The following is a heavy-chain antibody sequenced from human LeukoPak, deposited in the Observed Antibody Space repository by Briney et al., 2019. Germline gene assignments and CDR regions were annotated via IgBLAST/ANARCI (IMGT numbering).Heavy chain of an antibody. Sequence: GGSLRLSCVVSGFTFSTYTMNWVRQAPGKGLEWVSSISSGSRDIYYADSLKGRFTISRDNAKNSLYLQMNSLRAEDTAVYYCARDSIAAAHYYFDYWGQGTLVTVSS. CDR3: ARDSIAAAHYYFDY. CDR1: GFTFSTYT. V-gene: IGHV3-21*01. J-gene: IGHJ4*02. D-gene: IGHD6-13*01. CDR2: ISSGSRDI.